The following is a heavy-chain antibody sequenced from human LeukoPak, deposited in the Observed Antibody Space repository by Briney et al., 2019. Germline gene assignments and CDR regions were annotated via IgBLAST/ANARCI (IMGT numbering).Heavy chain of an antibody. Sequence: SETLSLTCAVSGGSFSGYYWTWIRQPPGKGLEWIGEINHSGRTNCNPSLKSRVIMSVDTSKNQFSLKLSSVTAADTAVYYCARVAVAGPGDYWGQGTLVTVSS. CDR1: GGSFSGYY. V-gene: IGHV4-34*01. CDR2: INHSGRT. CDR3: ARVAVAGPGDY. J-gene: IGHJ4*02. D-gene: IGHD6-19*01.